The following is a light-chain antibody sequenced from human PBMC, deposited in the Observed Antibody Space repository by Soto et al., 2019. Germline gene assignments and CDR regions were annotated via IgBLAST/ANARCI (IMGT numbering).Light chain of an antibody. CDR3: QQSYSTPQLT. CDR1: QSISSY. V-gene: IGKV1-39*01. J-gene: IGKJ4*01. CDR2: AAS. Sequence: IHMTQSPSSLSASVGDRVTITCRASQSISSYLNWYQQKPGKAPKLLIYAASSLQSGVPSRFSGSGSGTDFTLTISSLQPEDFATYYCQQSYSTPQLTFGGGTKVDIK.